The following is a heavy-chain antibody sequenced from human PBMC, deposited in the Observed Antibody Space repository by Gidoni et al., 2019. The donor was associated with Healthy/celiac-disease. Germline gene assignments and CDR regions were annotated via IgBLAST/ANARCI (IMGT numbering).Heavy chain of an antibody. V-gene: IGHV3-15*07. CDR3: TTDTGYYDILTGYYLNFDY. D-gene: IGHD3-9*01. CDR2: IKSKTDGGTT. Sequence: EVQLVESGGGLVKPGGSLRLSCAASGFTFCNAWLNWARQAPGKGLEWVGRIKSKTDGGTTDYAAPVKGRFTISRDDSKNTLYLQMNSLKTEDTAVYYCTTDTGYYDILTGYYLNFDYWGQGTLVTVSS. J-gene: IGHJ4*02. CDR1: GFTFCNAW.